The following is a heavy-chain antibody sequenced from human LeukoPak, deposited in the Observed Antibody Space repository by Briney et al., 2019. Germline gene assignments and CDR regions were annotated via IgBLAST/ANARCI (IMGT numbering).Heavy chain of an antibody. J-gene: IGHJ4*02. CDR2: ISSSGSTI. CDR3: ARTYYYGSGRYFDY. V-gene: IGHV3-48*03. D-gene: IGHD3-10*01. CDR1: GFTFSSYE. Sequence: AGGSLRLSCAASGFTFSSYEMNWVRQAPGKGLEWVSYISSSGSTIYYADSVKGRFTISRDNAKNSLYLQMTSLRAEDTAVYYCARTYYYGSGRYFDYWGQGTLVTVSS.